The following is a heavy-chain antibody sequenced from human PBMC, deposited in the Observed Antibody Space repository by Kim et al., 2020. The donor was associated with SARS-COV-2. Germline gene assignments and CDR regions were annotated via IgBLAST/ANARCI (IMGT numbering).Heavy chain of an antibody. Sequence: SETLSLTCTVSGGSISSSSYYWGWIRQPPGKGLEWIGSIYYSGSTYYNPSLKSRVTISVDTSKNQFSLKLSSVTAADTAVYYCARCKFVSDYYGSGSSPDYWGQGTLVTVSS. D-gene: IGHD3-10*01. J-gene: IGHJ4*02. CDR3: ARCKFVSDYYGSGSSPDY. CDR2: IYYSGST. CDR1: GGSISSSSYY. V-gene: IGHV4-39*07.